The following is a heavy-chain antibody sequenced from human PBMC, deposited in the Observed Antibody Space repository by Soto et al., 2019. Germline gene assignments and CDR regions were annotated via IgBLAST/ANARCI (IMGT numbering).Heavy chain of an antibody. D-gene: IGHD3-10*01. Sequence: QVHLQQWGTGLLKPSETLSLTCAVYGGSLTDYWWTWIRQTPGKGLEWIGEINHIGESNHNPSLKSRVAISLDTSQNQFSLKLTSVTVLDTAVYYCARDFGAGAHFDHWGQGSLVTVSS. J-gene: IGHJ4*02. V-gene: IGHV4-34*01. CDR3: ARDFGAGAHFDH. CDR1: GGSLTDYW. CDR2: INHIGES.